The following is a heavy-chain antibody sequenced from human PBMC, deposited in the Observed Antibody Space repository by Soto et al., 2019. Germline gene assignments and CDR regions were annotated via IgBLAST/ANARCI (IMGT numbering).Heavy chain of an antibody. V-gene: IGHV3-30-3*01. CDR3: ARDTSPYSSGWHNRHFDY. CDR2: ISYDGSNK. Sequence: QVQLVESGGGVVQPGRSLRLSCAASGFTFSSYAMNWVRQAPGKGLEWVAVISYDGSNKYYTDSVKGRFTISRDNSKNKLYLQMNSLRPEDTAVYYCARDTSPYSSGWHNRHFDYWGQGTLVTVSS. D-gene: IGHD6-19*01. CDR1: GFTFSSYA. J-gene: IGHJ4*02.